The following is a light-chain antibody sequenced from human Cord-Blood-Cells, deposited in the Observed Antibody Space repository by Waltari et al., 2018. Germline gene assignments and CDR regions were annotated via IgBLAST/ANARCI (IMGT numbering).Light chain of an antibody. V-gene: IGKV1-NL1*01. CDR2: AAS. CDR3: QQYYSTPPWT. J-gene: IGKJ1*01. CDR1: QGISNS. Sequence: DIQMTQSPSSLSASVGDRVTITCRASQGISNSLAWYQQKPGKAPKLLLYAASRLESGDPSRFSGSGSGTDYTLSISSLQPEDFATYYCQQYYSTPPWTFGQGTKVEIK.